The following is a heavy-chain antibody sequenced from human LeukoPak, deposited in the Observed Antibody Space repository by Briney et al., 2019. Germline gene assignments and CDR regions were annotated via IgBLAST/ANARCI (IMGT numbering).Heavy chain of an antibody. V-gene: IGHV4-61*02. J-gene: IGHJ5*02. Sequence: PSETLSLTCTVSGGSINSGNYYWSWIRQPAGKGLEWIGRIYTSGSTKYNPSLKSRVTISVDTSKNQFSLKLSSVTAADTAVYYCARLGRLLWFGELWKFDPWGQGTLVTVSS. CDR2: IYTSGST. CDR1: GGSINSGNYY. CDR3: ARLGRLLWFGELWKFDP. D-gene: IGHD3-10*01.